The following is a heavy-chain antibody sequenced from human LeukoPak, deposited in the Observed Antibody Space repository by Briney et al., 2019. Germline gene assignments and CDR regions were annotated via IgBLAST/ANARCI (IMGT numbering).Heavy chain of an antibody. CDR2: FDPEDDET. CDR1: GYTLTELS. CDR3: ATWRCSGGSCYSLPYYYGMDV. V-gene: IGHV1-24*01. D-gene: IGHD2-15*01. J-gene: IGHJ6*02. Sequence: ASVKVSCKVSGYTLTELSMHWVRQAPGKGLEWMGGFDPEDDETIYAQKFQGRVTMTEDTSTDTAYMELSSLRSEDTAVYYCATWRCSGGSCYSLPYYYGMDVWGQGTTVTVSS.